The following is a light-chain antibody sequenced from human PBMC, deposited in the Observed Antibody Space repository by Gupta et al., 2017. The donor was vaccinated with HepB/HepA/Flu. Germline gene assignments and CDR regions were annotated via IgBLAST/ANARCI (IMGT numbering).Light chain of an antibody. V-gene: IGLV1-47*02. CDR2: SNN. CDR1: SSHIGTNY. Sequence: QSMLPQPPSASGTPGQRVPISCSRSSSHIGTNYVSWYQQLPGTAPNLLIYSNNQRPSGGPDRFSCSKSGTSASLAISGLRSEDEADYYCAAWDDSRSGHVVFGGGTKLTVL. J-gene: IGLJ2*01. CDR3: AAWDDSRSGHVV.